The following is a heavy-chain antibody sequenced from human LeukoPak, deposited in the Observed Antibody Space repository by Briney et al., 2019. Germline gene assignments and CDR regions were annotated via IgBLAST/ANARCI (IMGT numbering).Heavy chain of an antibody. CDR2: ISGGGGST. CDR3: AKGYYGFFDY. V-gene: IGHV3-23*01. Sequence: GGSLRLSCAASGFTFSSDAMSWVRQAPGKGLEWVSAISGGGGSTYYADSVKGRFTISRDNSKNTPYLQMNSLRAEDTALYYCAKGYYGFFDYWGQGTLVTVSS. CDR1: GFTFSSDA. D-gene: IGHD3-10*01. J-gene: IGHJ4*02.